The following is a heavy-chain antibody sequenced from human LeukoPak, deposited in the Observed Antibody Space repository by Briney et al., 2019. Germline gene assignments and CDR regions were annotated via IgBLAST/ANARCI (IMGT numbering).Heavy chain of an antibody. D-gene: IGHD1-14*01. Sequence: AGGSLRLSCAASGFTFSSYSMNWVRQAPGKGLEWVSYISSSSSTIYYADSVKGRFTISRDNAKNSLYLQMNGLRDEDTAVYYCARAPREGMDVWGQGTTVTVSS. V-gene: IGHV3-48*02. J-gene: IGHJ6*02. CDR3: ARAPREGMDV. CDR2: ISSSSSTI. CDR1: GFTFSSYS.